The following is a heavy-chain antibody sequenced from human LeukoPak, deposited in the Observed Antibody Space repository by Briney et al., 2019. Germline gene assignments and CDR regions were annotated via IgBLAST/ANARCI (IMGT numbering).Heavy chain of an antibody. CDR1: GGTFSGYY. CDR3: ARAARLRDYGSESSHSPGYDF. V-gene: IGHV4-34*01. CDR2: ITHSGSS. J-gene: IGHJ4*02. Sequence: PSETLSLTCAVYGGTFSGYYWTWFRQSPGKRLEWIGEITHSGSSNYNPSLKSRVTISVDTSENQFSLKLSSVTAADTAVYYCARAARLRDYGSESSHSPGYDFWGQGTLVTVSS. D-gene: IGHD3-10*01.